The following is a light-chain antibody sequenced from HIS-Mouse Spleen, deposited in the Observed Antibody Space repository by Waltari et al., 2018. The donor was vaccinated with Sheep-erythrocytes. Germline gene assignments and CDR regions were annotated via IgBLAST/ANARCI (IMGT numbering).Light chain of an antibody. CDR3: SSYTSSSTWV. CDR2: EVS. V-gene: IGLV2-14*01. CDR1: SSDGGVYNY. Sequence: QSALTQPASVSGSPGQSITISCTGTSSDGGVYNYVSWYQQHPGKAPKLMIYEVSNRPSGVSNRFSGSKSGNTASLTISGLQAEDEADYYCSSYTSSSTWVFGGGTKLTVL. J-gene: IGLJ3*02.